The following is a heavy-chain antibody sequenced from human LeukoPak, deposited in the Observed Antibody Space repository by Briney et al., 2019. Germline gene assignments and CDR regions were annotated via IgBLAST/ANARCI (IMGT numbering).Heavy chain of an antibody. CDR1: GFTFSNSA. Sequence: GGSLRLFCAASGFTFSNSAMSWVRQSPGKGLEWVSFIYRDGSSYYAESVKGRFTISRDNSKNTLYIQMISLRAEDTAVYYCARSFYDILIGYYQYFDYWGQGTLVTVSS. D-gene: IGHD3-9*01. CDR2: IYRDGSS. V-gene: IGHV3-66*01. J-gene: IGHJ4*02. CDR3: ARSFYDILIGYYQYFDY.